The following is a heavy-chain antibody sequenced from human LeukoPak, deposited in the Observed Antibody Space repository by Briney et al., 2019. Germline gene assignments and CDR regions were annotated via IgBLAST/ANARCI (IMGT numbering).Heavy chain of an antibody. CDR3: ASAGYASWFDP. Sequence: GGSLRLSCAASGFTFSNAWMTWVRQAPGKGLEWVSTIYSDGTTYYADSVKGRFTISRHNSKNTLYLQMNSLRAEDTAVYYCASAGYASWFDPWGQGTLVTVSS. CDR2: IYSDGTT. D-gene: IGHD3-16*01. CDR1: GFTFSNAW. J-gene: IGHJ5*02. V-gene: IGHV3-53*04.